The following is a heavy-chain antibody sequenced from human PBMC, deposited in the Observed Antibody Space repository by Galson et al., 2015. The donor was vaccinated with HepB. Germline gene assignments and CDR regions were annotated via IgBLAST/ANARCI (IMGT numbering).Heavy chain of an antibody. Sequence: SLRLSCAASGFTFSDYYMSWIRQAPGKGLEWVSYISSSSSYTNYADSVKGRFTISRDNAKNSLYLQMNSLRAEDTAVYYCARDKLGPGRLLWSYYYYGMDVWGQGTTVTVSS. CDR3: ARDKLGPGRLLWSYYYYGMDV. V-gene: IGHV3-11*06. CDR1: GFTFSDYY. J-gene: IGHJ6*02. CDR2: ISSSSSYT. D-gene: IGHD2-2*01.